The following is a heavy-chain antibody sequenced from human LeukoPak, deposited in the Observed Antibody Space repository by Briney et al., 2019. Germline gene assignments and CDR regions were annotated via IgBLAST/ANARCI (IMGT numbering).Heavy chain of an antibody. CDR1: GGSFSGYY. CDR3: ARLKRRWLQLGYFDY. V-gene: IGHV4-34*01. Sequence: SETLSLTCAVYGGSFSGYYWSWIRQPPGKGLEWIGEINHSGSTNYNPSLKSRVTISVDTSKNQFSLKLSSVTAADTAVYYCARLKRRWLQLGYFDYWGQGTLVTVSS. D-gene: IGHD5-24*01. J-gene: IGHJ4*02. CDR2: INHSGST.